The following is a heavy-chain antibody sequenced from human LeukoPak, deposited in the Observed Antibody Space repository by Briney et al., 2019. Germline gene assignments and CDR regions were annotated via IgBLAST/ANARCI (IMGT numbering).Heavy chain of an antibody. V-gene: IGHV3-23*01. Sequence: GGSLRLSCAASGFTFSSYGMSWVRQAPGKGLEWVSDISGSGGGTDYADSVKGRFTISRDNPKNTLYLQMNSLRVEDTAVYYCAKEHGGSSWYEDAFDIRGQGTMVTVSS. J-gene: IGHJ3*02. CDR1: GFTFSSYG. D-gene: IGHD6-13*01. CDR2: ISGSGGGT. CDR3: AKEHGGSSWYEDAFDI.